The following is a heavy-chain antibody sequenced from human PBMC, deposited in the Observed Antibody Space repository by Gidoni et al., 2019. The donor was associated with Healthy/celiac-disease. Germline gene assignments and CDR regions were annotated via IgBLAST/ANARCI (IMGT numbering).Heavy chain of an antibody. Sequence: QVQLIQSDAEEKKPRASVKVFCMASSYTYTSYGISWVRQAPGQGLEWMAWISAYNGNTNYAQKLHGRVTMTTDTSTSTAYMELRSLRSDDTAVYYCARDQGDFWSGYSRYWGQGTLVTVSS. CDR1: SYTYTSYG. D-gene: IGHD3-3*01. CDR2: ISAYNGNT. V-gene: IGHV1-18*01. J-gene: IGHJ4*02. CDR3: ARDQGDFWSGYSRY.